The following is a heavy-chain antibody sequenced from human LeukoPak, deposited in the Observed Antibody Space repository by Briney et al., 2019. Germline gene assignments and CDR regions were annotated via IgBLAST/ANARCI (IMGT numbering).Heavy chain of an antibody. Sequence: GGSLRLSCAASGFVFSTYGMHWVRQAPGKGLAWVAFLRSDGTDHHYADSVQGRFTISRDNSKSTLFLQMNSLRAEDTAVYYCGKHDSSSYYWGQGTLVTVSS. V-gene: IGHV3-30*02. CDR2: LRSDGTDH. CDR3: GKHDSSSYY. CDR1: GFVFSTYG. J-gene: IGHJ4*02. D-gene: IGHD3-22*01.